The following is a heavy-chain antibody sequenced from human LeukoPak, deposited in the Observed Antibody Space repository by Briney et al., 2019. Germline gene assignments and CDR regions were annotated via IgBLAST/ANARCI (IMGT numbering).Heavy chain of an antibody. CDR3: VRAYCSSTSCYVYFDY. V-gene: IGHV4-59*01. CDR2: IYYSGST. J-gene: IGHJ4*02. Sequence: SETLSLTCTVSGGSISSYYWSWIRQPPGKGLEWIGYIYYSGSTNYNPSLTSRVTISVDTSKNQFSLKLSSVTAADTAVYYCVRAYCSSTSCYVYFDYWGQGTLVTVSS. D-gene: IGHD2-2*01. CDR1: GGSISSYY.